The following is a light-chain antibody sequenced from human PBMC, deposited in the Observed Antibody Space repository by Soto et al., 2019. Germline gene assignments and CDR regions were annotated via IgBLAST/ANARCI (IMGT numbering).Light chain of an antibody. Sequence: IQVTQSPSSLSASVGDRVTISCRASQGIGNDLGWYQQKPGKAPKLLIYEASTLQTGVASRFSGSGSGTDFTLTISSLQPEDFATYYCLQDYVYPWTFGQGTKVEVK. CDR3: LQDYVYPWT. CDR1: QGIGND. CDR2: EAS. J-gene: IGKJ1*01. V-gene: IGKV1-6*01.